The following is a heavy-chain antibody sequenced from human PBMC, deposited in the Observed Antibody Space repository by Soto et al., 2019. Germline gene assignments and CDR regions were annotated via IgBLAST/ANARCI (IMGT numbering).Heavy chain of an antibody. D-gene: IGHD3-22*01. CDR2: INAGNGNT. V-gene: IGHV1-3*01. CDR1: GYTFTSYA. Sequence: ASVKVSCKASGYTFTSYAMHWVRQAPGQRLEWMGWINAGNGNTKYSQKFQGRVAITRDTSASTAYMELSSLRSEDTAVYYCAKVVNYDSSGLVDYWGQGTLLTVSS. CDR3: AKVVNYDSSGLVDY. J-gene: IGHJ4*02.